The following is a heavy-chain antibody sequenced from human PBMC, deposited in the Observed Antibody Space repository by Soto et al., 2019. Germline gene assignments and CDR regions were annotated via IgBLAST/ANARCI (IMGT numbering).Heavy chain of an antibody. J-gene: IGHJ6*02. D-gene: IGHD6-13*01. CDR1: GFTFSSYA. Sequence: SLRLSCAASGFTFSSYAMSWVRQAPGKGLEWVSAISGSGGSTYYADSVKGRFTISRDNSKNTLYLQMNSLRAEDTAVYYCAKDHPYSSSWPARYYYYGMDVWGQGTTVTVSS. CDR3: AKDHPYSSSWPARYYYYGMDV. CDR2: ISGSGGST. V-gene: IGHV3-23*01.